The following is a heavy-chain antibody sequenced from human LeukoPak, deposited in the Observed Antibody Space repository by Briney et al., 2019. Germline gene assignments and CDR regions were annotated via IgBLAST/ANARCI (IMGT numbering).Heavy chain of an antibody. CDR1: GDSVSSNSAA. J-gene: IGHJ3*02. V-gene: IGHV6-1*01. Sequence: SQTLSLTCAISGDSVSSNSAAWNWIRQSPSRGLEWLGRTYYRSKWYNDYAVSVKSRITINPDTSKNQFSLQLNSVTAADTAVYYCARRGYNWNDGANDAFDIWGQGTMVTVSS. CDR3: ARRGYNWNDGANDAFDI. D-gene: IGHD1-1*01. CDR2: TYYRSKWYN.